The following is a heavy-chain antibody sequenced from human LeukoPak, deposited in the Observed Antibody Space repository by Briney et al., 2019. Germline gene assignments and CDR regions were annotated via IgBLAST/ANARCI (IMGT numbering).Heavy chain of an antibody. CDR2: ISSSSSTI. J-gene: IGHJ3*02. V-gene: IGHV3-48*02. CDR1: GFTFNSYH. D-gene: IGHD6-6*01. CDR3: ARAYSSSSGRDAFDS. Sequence: GGSLRRSGAASGFTFNSYHMNWVRQAPGKGPEGVSYISSSSSTIYYADSVKGRFTISRDSAKTSLFLQMNSLRDEDTAVYYCARAYSSSSGRDAFDSWGLGTLVTVSS.